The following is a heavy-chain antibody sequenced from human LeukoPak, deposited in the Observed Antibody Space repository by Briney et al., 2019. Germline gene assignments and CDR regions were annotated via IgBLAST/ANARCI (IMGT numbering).Heavy chain of an antibody. CDR1: GFSFSSYG. CDR3: ARGQARSFDY. Sequence: GGSLRLSCAASGFSFSSYGMHWVRQAPGKGLEWVSVLYTTNTAYYADSVKGRFTISRDNSKNTLYLQMNTLRAEDTAVYYCARGQARSFDYWGQGTLVTVSS. CDR2: LYTTNTA. V-gene: IGHV3-NL1*01. J-gene: IGHJ4*02.